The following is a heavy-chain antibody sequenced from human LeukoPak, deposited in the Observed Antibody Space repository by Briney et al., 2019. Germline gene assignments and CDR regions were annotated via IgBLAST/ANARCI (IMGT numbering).Heavy chain of an antibody. CDR3: AKDSAFYYIDV. D-gene: IGHD3-10*01. CDR2: IRYNGNNQ. V-gene: IGHV3-30*02. J-gene: IGHJ6*03. CDR1: GFTFRSYG. Sequence: AGGSLRLSCAASGFTFRSYGMSWVRQAPGKGLEWVAFIRYNGNNQYYADSVKGRFTISRDNSKNTLYLQMNSLKGDDTAVYYCAKDSAFYYIDVWGKGTTVIISS.